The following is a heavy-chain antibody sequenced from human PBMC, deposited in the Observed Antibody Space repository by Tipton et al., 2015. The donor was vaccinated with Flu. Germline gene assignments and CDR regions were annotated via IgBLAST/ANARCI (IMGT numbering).Heavy chain of an antibody. J-gene: IGHJ4*02. CDR1: GYSLTSGYY. D-gene: IGHD3-22*01. V-gene: IGHV4-38-2*02. CDR2: VWRSGGT. CDR3: AREPSGYYVDY. Sequence: TLSLTCTVSGYSLTSGYYWGWIRQSPGKGLEWIGGGSVWRSGGTFYNPSLKSRVTISLDTSKNEFSLKLDSVTAADTAVYYCAREPSGYYVDYWGQGTLVTVSS.